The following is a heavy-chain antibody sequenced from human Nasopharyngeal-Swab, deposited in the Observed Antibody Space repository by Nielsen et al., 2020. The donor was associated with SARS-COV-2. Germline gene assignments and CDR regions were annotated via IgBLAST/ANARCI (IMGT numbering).Heavy chain of an antibody. CDR2: IDTDGSNT. Sequence: GESLKISCAASGFTFNSFWMHWVRQAPGKGLVWVSRIDTDGSNTDYADSVKGRFTISRDNAKNTLYLQMNSLRAEDTAVYYCARVGVLYYYDSSGYYYDYWGQGTLVTVSS. D-gene: IGHD3-22*01. J-gene: IGHJ4*02. CDR3: ARVGVLYYYDSSGYYYDY. CDR1: GFTFNSFW. V-gene: IGHV3-74*01.